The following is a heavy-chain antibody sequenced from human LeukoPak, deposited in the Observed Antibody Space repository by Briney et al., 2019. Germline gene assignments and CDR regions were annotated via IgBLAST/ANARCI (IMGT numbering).Heavy chain of an antibody. CDR2: IYYSGST. Sequence: PSETLSLTCTVSGGSISSSSYYWGWIRQPPGKGLEWIGSIYYSGSTYYNPSLKSRVTISVDTSKNQFSLKLSSVTAADTAVYYCARVQRGIAAAGGGYYYYMDVWGKGTTVTVSS. V-gene: IGHV4-39*07. D-gene: IGHD6-13*01. J-gene: IGHJ6*03. CDR3: ARVQRGIAAAGGGYYYYMDV. CDR1: GGSISSSSYY.